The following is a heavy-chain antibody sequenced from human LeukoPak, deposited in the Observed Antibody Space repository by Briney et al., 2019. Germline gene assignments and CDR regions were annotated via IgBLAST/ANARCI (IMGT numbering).Heavy chain of an antibody. D-gene: IGHD3-9*01. CDR2: IYYSGST. Sequence: SETLSLTCTVSGGSISSYYWSWIRQPPGKGLEWIGYIYYSGSTNYNPSLKSRVTISVDTSKNQFSLKLSSVTAADTAVYYCARWFLTGYYSWFDPWGQGTLVTVSS. CDR1: GGSISSYY. J-gene: IGHJ5*02. CDR3: ARWFLTGYYSWFDP. V-gene: IGHV4-59*12.